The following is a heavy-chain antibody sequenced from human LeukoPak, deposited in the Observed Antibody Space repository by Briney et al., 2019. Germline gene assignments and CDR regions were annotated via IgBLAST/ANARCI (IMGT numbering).Heavy chain of an antibody. CDR3: ARGASSWSYYFDS. D-gene: IGHD6-13*01. CDR2: ISSSSSTI. V-gene: IGHV3-48*04. J-gene: IGHJ4*02. CDR1: GFTFSSYS. Sequence: GGSLRLSCAASGFTFSSYSMNWVRQAPGKGLEWVSYISSSSSTIYYADSVKGRFTISRDNAKNSLYLQMSSLRAEDTAVYYCARGASSWSYYFDSWGQGTLVTVSS.